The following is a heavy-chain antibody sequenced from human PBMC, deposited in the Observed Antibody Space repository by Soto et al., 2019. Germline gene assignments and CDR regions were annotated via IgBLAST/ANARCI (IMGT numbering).Heavy chain of an antibody. Sequence: GGSLRLSCAASDFDVSCNYISWVRQAPGKGLEWVSMIHVDGRTYYGDSVRGRFIVFRDDSENTVYLQMNSLRAEDTADYFCARDLTLIGGGVVSYYFGMDIWGQGTMVTVSS. D-gene: IGHD3-10*01. CDR1: DFDVSCNY. CDR3: ARDLTLIGGGVVSYYFGMDI. V-gene: IGHV3-53*01. J-gene: IGHJ6*02. CDR2: IHVDGRT.